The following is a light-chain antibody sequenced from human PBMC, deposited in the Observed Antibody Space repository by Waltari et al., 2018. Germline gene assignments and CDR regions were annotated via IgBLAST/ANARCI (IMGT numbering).Light chain of an antibody. CDR1: SSNIGSKS. V-gene: IGLV1-44*01. CDR2: STN. J-gene: IGLJ2*01. CDR3: ATWDDSLNGL. Sequence: QSVLTQPPSASGTPGQRVTISCSGSSSNIGSKSVNWYQQVSGAAPKLLIYSTNKRPSGVPDRFSGSKSGSSASLAISGLQSADEAYYYCATWDDSLNGLFGGGTKLTVL.